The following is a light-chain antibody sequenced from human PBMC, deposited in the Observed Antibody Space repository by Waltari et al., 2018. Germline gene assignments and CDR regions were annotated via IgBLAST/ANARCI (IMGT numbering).Light chain of an antibody. V-gene: IGLV2-8*01. CDR2: EVN. CDR1: SSDVGIYDW. Sequence: QSALTQPPSASGSPGQSVTISCTGTSSDVGIYDWVSWYQQHPGKAPKLIIFEVNKWPSGFLVRLSGSKSGNPASLTISGLRPEDEADYYCSSYAGSDNCVGFGGGTKLTVL. J-gene: IGLJ2*01. CDR3: SSYAGSDNCVG.